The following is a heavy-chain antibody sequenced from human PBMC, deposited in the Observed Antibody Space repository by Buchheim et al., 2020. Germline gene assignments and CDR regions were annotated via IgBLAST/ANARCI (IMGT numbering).Heavy chain of an antibody. J-gene: IGHJ4*02. Sequence: QVQLQQWGAGLLKPSETLSLTCAVYGGSFSGYYWSWIRQPPGKGLEWIGEINHSGSTNYNPSLKSRVTISVDTSKNQFSLKLSSVTAADTAVYYCARGHNPDVYDILTGYYGGYYFNYWGQGTL. CDR1: GGSFSGYY. D-gene: IGHD3-9*01. V-gene: IGHV4-34*01. CDR3: ARGHNPDVYDILTGYYGGYYFNY. CDR2: INHSGST.